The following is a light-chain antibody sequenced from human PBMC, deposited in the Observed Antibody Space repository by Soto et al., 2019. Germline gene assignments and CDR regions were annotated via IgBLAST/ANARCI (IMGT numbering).Light chain of an antibody. J-gene: IGLJ2*01. CDR2: YTY. CDR3: SASDNNLSALV. CDR1: NSNIGNNY. Sequence: QSVLTQPPSVSAAPGQKVTISCSGSNSNIGNNYVSWYQQLPGAAPKLLIYYTYKRPSGIPDRFSGSKSGATATLDIAGIQNGDEADYYCSASDNNLSALVFGGGTKLTVL. V-gene: IGLV1-51*01.